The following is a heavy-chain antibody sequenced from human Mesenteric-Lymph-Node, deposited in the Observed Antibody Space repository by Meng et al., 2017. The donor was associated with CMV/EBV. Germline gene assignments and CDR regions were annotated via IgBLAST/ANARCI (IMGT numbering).Heavy chain of an antibody. CDR3: VRESGRREPNYYYYGMDV. Sequence: GESLKIPCAASGFTFSSYWMHWVRQVPGEGLVWVSRINSGGDRTFYADSVKGRFTIPRDDAKNTLFLQMDSLRAEDSAVYYCVRESGRREPNYYYYGMDVWGQGTTVTVS. CDR1: GFTFSSYW. D-gene: IGHD1-14*01. CDR2: INSGGDRT. J-gene: IGHJ6*02. V-gene: IGHV3-74*01.